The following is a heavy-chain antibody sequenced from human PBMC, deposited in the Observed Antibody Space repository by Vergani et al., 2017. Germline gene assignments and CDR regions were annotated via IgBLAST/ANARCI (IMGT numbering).Heavy chain of an antibody. D-gene: IGHD3-10*01. CDR1: GFTFSSYS. J-gene: IGHJ4*02. CDR2: ISSSNSYI. CDR3: ARRATITMVRSLDY. V-gene: IGHV3-21*01. Sequence: EVQLVESGGGLVKPGGSLRLSCAASGFTFSSYSMNWVRQAPGKGLEWVSSISSSNSYIYYADSVKGRFTISRDNAKNSLYLQMNSLRAEDTAVYYCARRATITMVRSLDYWGQGTLVTVSS.